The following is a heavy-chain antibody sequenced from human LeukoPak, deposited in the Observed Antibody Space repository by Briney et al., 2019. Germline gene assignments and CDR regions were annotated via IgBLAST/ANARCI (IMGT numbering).Heavy chain of an antibody. D-gene: IGHD3-22*01. J-gene: IGHJ4*02. Sequence: QSGGSLRLPCVGSGFTFSRSTMSWVRLAPGKGLEWVSGISGSGGDTYYTDSVKGRFTISRDNSGTTVSLQMNSLTTDDTAVYFCAKEGRLTVAAVVVENYFDYWGQGTPVIVSA. CDR1: GFTFSRST. CDR3: AKEGRLTVAAVVVENYFDY. CDR2: ISGSGGDT. V-gene: IGHV3-23*01.